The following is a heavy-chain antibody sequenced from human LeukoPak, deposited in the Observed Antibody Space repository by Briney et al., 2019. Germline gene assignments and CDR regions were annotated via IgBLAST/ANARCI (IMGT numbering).Heavy chain of an antibody. CDR2: IYPGDSDT. CDR3: ARGIQLNYFDY. V-gene: IGHV5-51*01. D-gene: IGHD5-18*01. J-gene: IGHJ4*02. CDR1: GYRFTSYW. Sequence: GESLQISCQGSGYRFTSYWIGWVRQMPGKGLEWMGIIYPGDSDTRYSPSFQGQVTISADKSISTAYLQWSSLKASDTAMYYCARGIQLNYFDYWGQGTLVTVSS.